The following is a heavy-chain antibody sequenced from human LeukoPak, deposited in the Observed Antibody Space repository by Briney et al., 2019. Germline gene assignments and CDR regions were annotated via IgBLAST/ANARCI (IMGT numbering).Heavy chain of an antibody. CDR3: ARGRVSSSTWYSTYYYYFYMDV. Sequence: PSETLSLTCTVSGGSINSYYWSWIRQPPGKGLEWIGYIYYSGSTNYNPSLKSRVTISVDTSKNQFSLRLRSVTAADTAVYFCARGRVSSSTWYSTYYYYFYMDVWGKGTTVTVSS. CDR2: IYYSGST. D-gene: IGHD1-1*01. CDR1: GGSINSYY. J-gene: IGHJ6*03. V-gene: IGHV4-59*01.